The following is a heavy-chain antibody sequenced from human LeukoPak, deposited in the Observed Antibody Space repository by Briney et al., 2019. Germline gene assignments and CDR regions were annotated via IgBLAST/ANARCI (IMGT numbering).Heavy chain of an antibody. Sequence: GGSLRLSCAASGFTFSDYSMNWVRQAPGKGLEWISYIGIDSGNTNYADSVKGRFTISGDRAKNSLYLQMNSLRVEDTAVYYCARDYKYALDNWGQGTLVTVSS. D-gene: IGHD5-24*01. J-gene: IGHJ4*02. CDR3: ARDYKYALDN. V-gene: IGHV3-48*01. CDR1: GFTFSDYS. CDR2: IGIDSGNT.